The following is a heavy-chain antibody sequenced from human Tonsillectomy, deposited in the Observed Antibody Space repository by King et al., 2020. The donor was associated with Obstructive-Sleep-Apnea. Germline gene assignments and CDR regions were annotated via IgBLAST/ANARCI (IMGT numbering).Heavy chain of an antibody. CDR2: IRYDGSND. D-gene: IGHD6-13*01. Sequence: VQLVESGGGVVQPGGSLRLSCAASGFTFSSSGMHWVRQAPGKGLEWGTFIRYDGSNDYYADSVKGRFSISRDNSKNTLFLQMNSLRTEDTAVYYCAKDNSNWSFDYWGQGILVTVSS. J-gene: IGHJ4*02. V-gene: IGHV3-30*02. CDR1: GFTFSSSG. CDR3: AKDNSNWSFDY.